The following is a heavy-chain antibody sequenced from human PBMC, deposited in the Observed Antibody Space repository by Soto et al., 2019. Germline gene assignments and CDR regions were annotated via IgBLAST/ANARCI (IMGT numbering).Heavy chain of an antibody. Sequence: GSLRLSCAASGFTFSSYAMHWVRQAPGKGLEYVSAISSNGGSTYYADSVKGRFTISRDNSKNTLYLQMSSLRAEDTAVYYCVKGGAARLYGMDVWGQGTTVTVSS. D-gene: IGHD6-6*01. CDR3: VKGGAARLYGMDV. CDR1: GFTFSSYA. J-gene: IGHJ6*02. CDR2: ISSNGGST. V-gene: IGHV3-64D*06.